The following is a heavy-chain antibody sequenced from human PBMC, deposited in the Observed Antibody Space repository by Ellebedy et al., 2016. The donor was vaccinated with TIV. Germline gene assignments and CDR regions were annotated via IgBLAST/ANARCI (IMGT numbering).Heavy chain of an antibody. Sequence: SVKVSXXASGCTFSSYSISWVRQAPGQGLEWMGGIIPIFGTAKYAQKFQGRVTITADESTSTAYMELSSLRSEDTAVYYCARGVGKGIEDWYFDLWGRGTLVTVSS. J-gene: IGHJ2*01. CDR2: IIPIFGTA. CDR1: GCTFSSYS. CDR3: ARGVGKGIEDWYFDL. D-gene: IGHD7-27*01. V-gene: IGHV1-69*13.